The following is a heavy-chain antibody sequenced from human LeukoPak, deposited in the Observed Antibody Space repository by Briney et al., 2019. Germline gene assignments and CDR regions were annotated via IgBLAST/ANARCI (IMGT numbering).Heavy chain of an antibody. V-gene: IGHV4-34*01. J-gene: IGHJ4*02. D-gene: IGHD3-16*01. CDR3: TGGAGWLIDY. CDR2: INHSGST. Sequence: SETLSLTCAVYGGSFSGYYWSWIRQPPGKGLEWIGEINHSGSTKYNPSLKSRVTISVDTSKNKFSLQLSSVTTADTAVYYCTGGAGWLIDYWGQGILVTVSS. CDR1: GGSFSGYY.